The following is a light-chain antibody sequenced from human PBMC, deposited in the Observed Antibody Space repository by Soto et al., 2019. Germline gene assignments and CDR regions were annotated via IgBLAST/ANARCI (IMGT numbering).Light chain of an antibody. CDR3: QQYDSSPRT. CDR1: KMNSSW. J-gene: IGKJ1*01. Sequence: DIKMTQSPCSVSASVGDRVTISCRASKMNSSWLAWYQQKPGKAPKLLIYATSSLQSGVPPRFSGSGSGPDFTLTINRLEPEDFAVYYCQQYDSSPRTFGQGTKVE. V-gene: IGKV1-12*01. CDR2: ATS.